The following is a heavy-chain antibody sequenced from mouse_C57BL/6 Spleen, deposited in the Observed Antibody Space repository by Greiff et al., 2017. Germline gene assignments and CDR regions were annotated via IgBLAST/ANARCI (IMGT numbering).Heavy chain of an antibody. CDR1: GFNIKDYY. CDR3: ASDLLYYDYDMFAY. CDR2: IDPEDGET. D-gene: IGHD2-4*01. J-gene: IGHJ3*01. Sequence: EVQLQESGAELVKPGASVKLSCTASGFNIKDYYMHWVKQRTEQGLEWIGWIDPEDGETKYAPKFQGKATIPADNSSNTAYLQLSSLTSEDTAVYYCASDLLYYDYDMFAYWGQGTLVTVSA. V-gene: IGHV14-2*01.